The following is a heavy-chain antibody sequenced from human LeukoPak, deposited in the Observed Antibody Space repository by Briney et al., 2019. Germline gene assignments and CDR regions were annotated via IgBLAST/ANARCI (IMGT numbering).Heavy chain of an antibody. CDR2: ISYSGST. Sequence: SETLSLTCTVSGGSFTLYYWSWIRQPPGKGLEWIGHISYSGSTNYNPSLKSRVTVSIDTSKNQVSLKLSSMTAADTAVYYCARSGYSYGADAFDIWGQGTMVTVSS. D-gene: IGHD5-18*01. CDR3: ARSGYSYGADAFDI. V-gene: IGHV4-59*01. CDR1: GGSFTLYY. J-gene: IGHJ3*02.